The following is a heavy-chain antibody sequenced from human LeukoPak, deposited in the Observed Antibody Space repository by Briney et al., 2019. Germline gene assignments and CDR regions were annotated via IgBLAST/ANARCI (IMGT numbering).Heavy chain of an antibody. V-gene: IGHV3-21*01. J-gene: IGHJ4*02. CDR3: ARDEGSSWYVDY. CDR2: ISSSGSYI. D-gene: IGHD6-6*01. CDR1: GFTFTTYS. Sequence: PGGSLRLSCAASGFTFTTYSMNWVRQAPGKGLEWVSFISSSGSYIYYADSVKGRFTISRDNAKNSLYLQMNSLRAEDTAVYYCARDEGSSWYVDYWGQGTLVTVSS.